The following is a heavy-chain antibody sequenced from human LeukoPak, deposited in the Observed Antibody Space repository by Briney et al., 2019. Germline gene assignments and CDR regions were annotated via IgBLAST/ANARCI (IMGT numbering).Heavy chain of an antibody. CDR1: GGSISSGSYY. CDR2: INHSGST. D-gene: IGHD3-3*01. J-gene: IGHJ5*02. Sequence: SQTLSLTCTVSGGSISSGSYYWSWIRQPPGKGLEWIGEINHSGSTNYNPSPKSRVTISVDTSKNQFSLKLSSVTAADTAVYYCARGLQRITIFGVVIRPVIGFDPWGQGTLVTVSS. V-gene: IGHV4-39*07. CDR3: ARGLQRITIFGVVIRPVIGFDP.